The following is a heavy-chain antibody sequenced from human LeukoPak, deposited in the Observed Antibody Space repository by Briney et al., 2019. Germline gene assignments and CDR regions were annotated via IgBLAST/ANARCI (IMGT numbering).Heavy chain of an antibody. CDR2: IKQDGSEK. V-gene: IGHV3-7*01. J-gene: IGHJ4*02. Sequence: GGSLRLSCAASGFTFSSYWMSWVRQAPGKGLEWVANIKQDGSEKYYVDSVKGRFTISRDNAKNSLYLQMNSLRAEDTAVYYCARARYDYVWGSPADWGQGTLVTVSS. CDR1: GFTFSSYW. D-gene: IGHD3-16*01. CDR3: ARARYDYVWGSPAD.